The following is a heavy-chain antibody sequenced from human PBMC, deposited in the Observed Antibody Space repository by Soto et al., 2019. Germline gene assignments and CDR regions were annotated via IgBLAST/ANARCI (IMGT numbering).Heavy chain of an antibody. Sequence: SETLSLTCAVYGYSIRSSDWWGWIRQPPGKGLEWIGYITHGGSTNYNPSLKRRVTMSVDPSKNQFSLNLTSVTAVDTAVYYCARMAVTTFYYYAMDVWGQGTTVTVSS. J-gene: IGHJ6*02. CDR3: ARMAVTTFYYYAMDV. CDR1: GYSIRSSDW. D-gene: IGHD6-19*01. V-gene: IGHV4-28*01. CDR2: ITHGGST.